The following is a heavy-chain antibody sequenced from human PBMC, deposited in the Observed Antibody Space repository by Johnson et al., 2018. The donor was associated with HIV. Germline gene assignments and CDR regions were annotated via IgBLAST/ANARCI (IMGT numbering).Heavy chain of an antibody. J-gene: IGHJ3*02. CDR3: ARALGLEVCAFDI. Sequence: MQLVESGGGLVQPGGSLILSCAASGFTFSSYWMSWVRQAPGKGLEWVANIKQDGSEKYSVDSVKGRFTISRDNAKNSLYLQMNSLRAEDTAVYSCARALGLEVCAFDIWGQGTMVTVSS. CDR1: GFTFSSYW. D-gene: IGHD2-8*01. CDR2: IKQDGSEK. V-gene: IGHV3-7*05.